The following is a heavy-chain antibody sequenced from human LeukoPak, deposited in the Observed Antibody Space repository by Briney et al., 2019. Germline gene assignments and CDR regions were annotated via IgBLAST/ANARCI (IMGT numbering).Heavy chain of an antibody. CDR2: IYYSGST. CDR3: ARHDGPGTVDP. Sequence: SETLSLTCTVSGGSISSSSYYWGWIRQPPGKGLEWIGSIYYSGSTYYNPSLKSRVTISVDTSKNQFSLKLSSVTAADTTVYYCARHDGPGTVDPWGQGTLVTVSS. V-gene: IGHV4-39*01. CDR1: GGSISSSSYY. D-gene: IGHD6-13*01. J-gene: IGHJ5*02.